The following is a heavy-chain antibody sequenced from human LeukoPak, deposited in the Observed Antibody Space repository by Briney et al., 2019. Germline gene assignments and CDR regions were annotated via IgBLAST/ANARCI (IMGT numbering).Heavy chain of an antibody. D-gene: IGHD3-10*01. J-gene: IGHJ3*02. CDR2: ISYDGSNK. CDR1: GFTFSSYA. CDR3: ARPHYGYAFDI. V-gene: IGHV3-30*04. Sequence: GGSLRLSCAASGFTFSSYAMHWVRQAPGKGLEWVAVISYDGSNKYYADSVKGRFTISRDNSKNTLYLQMNSLRAEDTAVYYCARPHYGYAFDIWGQGTMVTVSS.